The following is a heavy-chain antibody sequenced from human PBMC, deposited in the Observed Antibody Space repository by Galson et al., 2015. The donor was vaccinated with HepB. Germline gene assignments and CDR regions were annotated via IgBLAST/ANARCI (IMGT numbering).Heavy chain of an antibody. CDR2: INLDGSEK. J-gene: IGHJ3*02. V-gene: IGHV3-7*01. D-gene: IGHD4-17*01. Sequence: SLRLSCAASGFTFNNYWMSWVRQAPGKGLEWVANINLDGSEKYYVDSVKGRFTISRDNAKNSLYLQMNSLRAEDTAVYYCARDGDYGDYPFAFDIWGQGTMVTVSS. CDR3: ARDGDYGDYPFAFDI. CDR1: GFTFNNYW.